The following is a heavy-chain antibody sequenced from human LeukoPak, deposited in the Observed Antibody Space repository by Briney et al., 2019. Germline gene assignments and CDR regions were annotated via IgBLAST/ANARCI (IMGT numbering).Heavy chain of an antibody. D-gene: IGHD3-9*01. CDR2: INPSGGST. J-gene: IGHJ4*02. CDR1: GYTFTSYY. V-gene: IGHV1-46*01. Sequence: GASVKVSCKASGYTFTSYYMHWVRQAPGQGLEWMGIINPSGGSTSYAQKFQGRVTMTRNTSISTAYMELSSLRSEDTAVYYCARGIQVRYFDWLLPREEEFDYWGQGTLVTVSS. CDR3: ARGIQVRYFDWLLPREEEFDY.